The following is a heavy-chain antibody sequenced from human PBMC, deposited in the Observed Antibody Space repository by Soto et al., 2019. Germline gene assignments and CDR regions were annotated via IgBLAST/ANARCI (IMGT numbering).Heavy chain of an antibody. D-gene: IGHD6-6*01. J-gene: IGHJ6*02. CDR1: GFTFRNYG. Sequence: QVQLVESGGGVVQPGRSLRLSCAASGFTFRNYGMHWVRQAPGKGLEWVAVISYDGSSEYYADSVKGRFTISRDNSNNTLYLQMNSLRAEDTAVFYCAKDKYSSSYYYYYYSGMDVWGHGTTVTVSS. V-gene: IGHV3-30*18. CDR2: ISYDGSSE. CDR3: AKDKYSSSYYYYYYSGMDV.